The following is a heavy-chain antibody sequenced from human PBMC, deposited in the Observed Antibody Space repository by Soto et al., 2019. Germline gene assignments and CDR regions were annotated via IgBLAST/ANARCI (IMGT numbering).Heavy chain of an antibody. CDR2: IYYSGST. Sequence: PSETLSLTGAVAGGSISSGGYYWSWIRQHPGKGLEWIGYIYYSGSTYYNPSLKSRVTISVDTSKNQFSLKLSSVTAADTAVYYCARSSVTTFEFDYWGQGTLGTVSS. CDR3: ARSSVTTFEFDY. J-gene: IGHJ4*02. V-gene: IGHV4-31*11. CDR1: GGSISSGGYY. D-gene: IGHD4-17*01.